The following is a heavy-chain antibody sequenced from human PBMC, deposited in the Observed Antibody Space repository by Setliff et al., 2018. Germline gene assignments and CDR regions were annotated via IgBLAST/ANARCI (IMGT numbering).Heavy chain of an antibody. J-gene: IGHJ5*02. CDR2: INHSGST. CDR3: ARHLSHCTMTTCYSNWFDP. Sequence: PSETLSLTCAVYGGSFSGYYWSWIRQPPGKGLEWIGEINHSGSTNYNPSLKRRVTISLDTSKNHFSLNLNSVTAADTAVYFCARHLSHCTMTTCYSNWFDPWGQGTLVTVSS. D-gene: IGHD2-2*02. CDR1: GGSFSGYY. V-gene: IGHV4-34*01.